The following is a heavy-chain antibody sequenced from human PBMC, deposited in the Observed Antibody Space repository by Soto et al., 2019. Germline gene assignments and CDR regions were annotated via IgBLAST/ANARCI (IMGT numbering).Heavy chain of an antibody. V-gene: IGHV4-4*02. Sequence: PSETLSLTCVVSGDSIASSYWWSWVRQPPGKGLEWIGEIYHSGTTNYNPSLKSRVTILQDKSNNQFSLRLDSVTAADTAVYYCARVKGDYVWGSYRQISPFDYWGQGTLVTVS. CDR3: ARVKGDYVWGSYRQISPFDY. CDR1: GDSIASSYW. CDR2: IYHSGTT. J-gene: IGHJ4*02. D-gene: IGHD3-16*02.